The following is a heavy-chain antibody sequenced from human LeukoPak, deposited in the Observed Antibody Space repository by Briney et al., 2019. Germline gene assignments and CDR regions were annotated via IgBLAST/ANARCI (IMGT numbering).Heavy chain of an antibody. D-gene: IGHD6-13*01. J-gene: IGHJ3*02. CDR3: AKEGLAGTGTQWHVFDI. V-gene: IGHV4-34*01. CDR2: INHSAST. CDR1: GGSISSYY. Sequence: SETLSLTCTVSGGSISSYYWTWIRQPPGKGLEWIGEINHSASTNYNPSHKSRAITSPDRSKNHLSLNLTSVSAAETVLYYCAKEGLAGTGTQWHVFDIWGQGTLVTVSS.